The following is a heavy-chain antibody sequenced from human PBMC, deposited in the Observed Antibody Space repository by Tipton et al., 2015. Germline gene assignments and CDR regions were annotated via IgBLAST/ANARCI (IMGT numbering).Heavy chain of an antibody. J-gene: IGHJ6*02. Sequence: TLSLTCTISGDPISSDYWWSWVRQPPGKGLEWIGEIFHTGNTNYNPSLMSRLTISVDKSKNQFSLKLSSVTAADTAVYFCARDGRYDILTGHSHQYGMDVWGQGTTVTVSS. CDR2: IFHTGNT. CDR1: GDPISSDYW. D-gene: IGHD3-9*01. CDR3: ARDGRYDILTGHSHQYGMDV. V-gene: IGHV4-4*01.